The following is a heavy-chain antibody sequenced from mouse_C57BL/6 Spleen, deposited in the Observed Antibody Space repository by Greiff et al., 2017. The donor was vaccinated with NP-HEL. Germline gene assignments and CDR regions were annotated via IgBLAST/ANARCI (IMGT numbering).Heavy chain of an antibody. Sequence: QVQLKESGAELVKPGASVKLSCKASGYTFTEYTIHWVKQRSGQGLEWIGWFYPGSGSIKYNEKFKDKATLTADKSSSTVYMELSRLTSEDSAVYFCARQKIYSNYFDYWGQGTTLTVSS. CDR3: ARQKIYSNYFDY. V-gene: IGHV1-62-2*01. D-gene: IGHD2-5*01. CDR1: GYTFTEYT. CDR2: FYPGSGSI. J-gene: IGHJ2*01.